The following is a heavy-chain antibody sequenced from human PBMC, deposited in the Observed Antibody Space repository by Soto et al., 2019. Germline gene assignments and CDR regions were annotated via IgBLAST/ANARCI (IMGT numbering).Heavy chain of an antibody. D-gene: IGHD2-15*01. CDR3: ARAYSDAFDI. CDR2: ISSSGSGI. CDR1: GFTFSDYY. Sequence: QVQLVESGGGLVKPGGSLRLSCAASGFTFSDYYMTWIRQAPGKGLEWVSYISSSGSGIYYPDSVKGRFTISRDNAKKSLYLQMSSLRAEDTAVYYRARAYSDAFDIWGQGTMVTVSS. J-gene: IGHJ3*02. V-gene: IGHV3-11*01.